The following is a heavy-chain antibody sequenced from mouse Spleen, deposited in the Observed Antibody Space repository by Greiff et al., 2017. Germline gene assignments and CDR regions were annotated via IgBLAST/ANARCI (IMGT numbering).Heavy chain of an antibody. CDR1: GYAFSSSW. CDR3: ARSYYGNYVDY. CDR2: IYPGDGDT. Sequence: VKVVESGPELVKPGASVKISCKASGYAFSSSWMNWVKQRPGKGLEWIGRIYPGDGDTNYNGKFKGKATLTADKSSSTAYMQLSSLTSEDSAVYFCARSYYGNYVDYWGQGTTLTVSS. J-gene: IGHJ2*01. D-gene: IGHD2-10*01. V-gene: IGHV1-82*01.